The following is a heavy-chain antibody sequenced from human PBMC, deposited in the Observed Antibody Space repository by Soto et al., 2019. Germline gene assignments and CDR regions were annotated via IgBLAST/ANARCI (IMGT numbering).Heavy chain of an antibody. D-gene: IGHD6-19*01. J-gene: IGHJ6*02. V-gene: IGHV1-58*02. Sequence: VASVKVSCKASGFTFTSSVMQWVRQARGQRLEWIGWIVVGSGNTNYAQKFQERVTITRDMSTSTAYMELSSLRSEDTAVYYCAAGYSSGWYVFYGMDVWG. CDR1: GFTFTSSV. CDR2: IVVGSGNT. CDR3: AAGYSSGWYVFYGMDV.